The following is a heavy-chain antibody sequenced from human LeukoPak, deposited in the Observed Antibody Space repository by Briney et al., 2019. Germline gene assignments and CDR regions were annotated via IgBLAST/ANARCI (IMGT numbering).Heavy chain of an antibody. CDR3: ARAPYDILTGYFLFDS. J-gene: IGHJ4*02. CDR1: GGSISSEDYF. CDR2: IYHRGST. V-gene: IGHV4-30-2*01. D-gene: IGHD3-9*01. Sequence: PSETLPLTCAVSGGSISSEDYFWSWIRQPPGKGLEWIGYIYHRGSTSYNPSLKSRVTISLDKSRNQFPLNLSSVTAADTAVYYCARAPYDILTGYFLFDSWGQGTLVTVSS.